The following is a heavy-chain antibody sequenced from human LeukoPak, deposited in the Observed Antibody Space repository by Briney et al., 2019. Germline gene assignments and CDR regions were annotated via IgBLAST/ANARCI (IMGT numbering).Heavy chain of an antibody. CDR2: ISGSGDST. D-gene: IGHD5-18*01. V-gene: IGHV3-23*01. J-gene: IGHJ4*02. CDR3: AHDDTPMPRGALDY. Sequence: PGGSLRLSCAASGFTFSSYALSWVRQGPGKGLEWVSSISGSGDSTYYADSVKGRFTISRDNSKNTLFLQMNSLRAEDTAVYYCAHDDTPMPRGALDYWGQGTLVTVSS. CDR1: GFTFSSYA.